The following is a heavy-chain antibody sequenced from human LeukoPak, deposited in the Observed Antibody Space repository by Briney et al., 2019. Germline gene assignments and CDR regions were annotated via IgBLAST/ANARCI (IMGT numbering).Heavy chain of an antibody. CDR1: GFTFSNYA. J-gene: IGHJ4*02. D-gene: IGHD3-16*02. V-gene: IGHV3-23*01. CDR2: ISPTGGSS. CDR3: AKGWGLFVRYFDY. Sequence: GGSLRLSCAASGFTFSNYAMSWVRQAPGKGLEWVSLISPTGGSSFYADSVKGRFTISRDNSKNTLYLQMNSLTAEDTAVYYCAKGWGLFVRYFDYWGQGTLVTVSS.